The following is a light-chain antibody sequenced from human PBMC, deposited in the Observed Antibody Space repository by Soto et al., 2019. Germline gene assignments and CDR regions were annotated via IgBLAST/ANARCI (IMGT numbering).Light chain of an antibody. J-gene: IGKJ1*01. V-gene: IGKV1-39*01. Sequence: DIQMTQSPSSLSASVGDRVTITCRASQSISSYLNWYQQKPGKAPKLLIYAASSLQSGVPSRFSGSGSGTEFTLTISSLQPDDFAIYYCQQYNSYSGTFGQGTKVDIK. CDR1: QSISSY. CDR2: AAS. CDR3: QQYNSYSGT.